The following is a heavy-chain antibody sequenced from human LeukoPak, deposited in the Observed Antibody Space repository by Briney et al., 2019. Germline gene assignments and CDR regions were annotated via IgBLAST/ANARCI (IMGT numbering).Heavy chain of an antibody. J-gene: IGHJ4*02. Sequence: SVKVSCKASGGTFSSYAISWVRQAPGQGLEWMGGIIPIFGTANYAQKFQGRVTITADESTSTAYMELSSLRSEDTAVYYCARERERGYSSYVFDYWGQETLVTVSS. D-gene: IGHD5-12*01. CDR3: ARERERGYSSYVFDY. V-gene: IGHV1-69*01. CDR1: GGTFSSYA. CDR2: IIPIFGTA.